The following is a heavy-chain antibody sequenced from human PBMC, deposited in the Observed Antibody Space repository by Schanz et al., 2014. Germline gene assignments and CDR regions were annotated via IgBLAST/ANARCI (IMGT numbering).Heavy chain of an antibody. Sequence: EVQLVESGGGLVQPGGSLRLSCAASGFTFSSYAMHWVRQAPGKGLEYVSTINSNGGSTYYANSVKGRFSISRDNSKNXLYHQMGRMSAEAMVVYYCARGRAVAGTGYFDYWGQGTLVTVSS. CDR1: GFTFSSYA. V-gene: IGHV3-64*01. CDR2: INSNGGST. J-gene: IGHJ4*02. D-gene: IGHD6-19*01. CDR3: ARGRAVAGTGYFDY.